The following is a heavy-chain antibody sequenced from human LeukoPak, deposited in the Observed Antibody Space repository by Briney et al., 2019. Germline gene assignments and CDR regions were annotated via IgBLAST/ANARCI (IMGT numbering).Heavy chain of an antibody. CDR3: ARPLHYDAFDI. CDR2: IYYSGST. Sequence: PSETLSLTCTVSGGSISSSSYYWGWLRQPPGKGLEWIGSIYYSGSTYYNPSLKSRVTISVDTSKNQFSLKLSSVTAADTAVYYCARPLHYDAFDIWGQGTMVTVSS. D-gene: IGHD3-10*01. CDR1: GGSISSSSYY. J-gene: IGHJ3*02. V-gene: IGHV4-39*01.